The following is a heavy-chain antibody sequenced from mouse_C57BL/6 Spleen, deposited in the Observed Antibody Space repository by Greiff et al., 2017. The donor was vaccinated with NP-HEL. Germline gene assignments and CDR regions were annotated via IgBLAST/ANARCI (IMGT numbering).Heavy chain of an antibody. CDR1: GFSLTSYA. CDR2: IWTGGGT. V-gene: IGHV2-9-1*01. D-gene: IGHD2-4*01. CDR3: ARNIPSIYYDYGDAMDY. J-gene: IGHJ4*01. Sequence: QVQLQQSGPGLVAPSQSLSITCTVSGFSLTSYAISWVRQPPGKGLEWLGVIWTGGGTNYNSALKSRLSISKDNSKSQVFLKMNSLQTDDTARYYCARNIPSIYYDYGDAMDYWGQGTSVTVSS.